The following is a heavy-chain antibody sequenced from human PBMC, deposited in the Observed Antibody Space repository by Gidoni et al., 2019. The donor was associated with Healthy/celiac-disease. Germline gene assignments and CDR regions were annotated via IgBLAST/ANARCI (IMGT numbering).Heavy chain of an antibody. D-gene: IGHD3-22*01. CDR3: ARGLIGIVVVSRFDY. J-gene: IGHJ4*02. Sequence: EVQLVESGGGLVKPGGSLRLSCAASGFTFSSYSMNWVRQAPGKGLEWVSSISSSSSYIYYADSVKGRFTISRDNAKNSLYLQMNSLRAEDTAVYYCARGLIGIVVVSRFDYWGQGTLVTVSS. V-gene: IGHV3-21*01. CDR1: GFTFSSYS. CDR2: ISSSSSYI.